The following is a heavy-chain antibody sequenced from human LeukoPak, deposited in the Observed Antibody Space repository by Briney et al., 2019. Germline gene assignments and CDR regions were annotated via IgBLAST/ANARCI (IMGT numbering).Heavy chain of an antibody. CDR1: GFTFSDYA. V-gene: IGHV3-49*04. Sequence: PGRSLRLSCTASGFTFSDYAVSWVRQAPRKGLEWVGFIRNKANGGTADYAASVKGRFTISRDDSKTIAFLQMNSLKTEDTAVYYCSRAYSSGWLGINDYWGQGALVTVSS. D-gene: IGHD6-19*01. CDR2: IRNKANGGTA. J-gene: IGHJ4*02. CDR3: SRAYSSGWLGINDY.